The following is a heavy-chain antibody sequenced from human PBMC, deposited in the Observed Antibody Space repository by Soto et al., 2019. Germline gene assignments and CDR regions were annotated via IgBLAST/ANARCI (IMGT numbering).Heavy chain of an antibody. CDR2: INHSGST. J-gene: IGHJ6*02. CDR3: ALILTGYPSNYYYGMDV. CDR1: GGSFRGYY. V-gene: IGHV4-34*01. Sequence: PSETLSLTCAVYGGSFRGYYWSWIRQSPGKGLEWIGEINHSGSTNYNPSLKSRVTISVDTSKNQFSLKLSSVTAADTAVYYCALILTGYPSNYYYGMDVWGQGTTVTVSS. D-gene: IGHD3-9*01.